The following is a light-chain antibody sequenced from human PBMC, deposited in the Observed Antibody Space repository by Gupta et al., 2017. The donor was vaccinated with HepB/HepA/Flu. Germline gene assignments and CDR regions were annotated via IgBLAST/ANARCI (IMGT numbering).Light chain of an antibody. CDR2: LGC. CDR1: QCRRQRNGYSY. Sequence: DIAMTQPPISLPVTPGEPSSISCSASQCRRQRNGYSYLDWYLQEPVQAPQLLIYLGCDRAFGVADRFSRSGSGTDFTLTIMRSDAEDVGVYYCRQGLQTPYSFHHGT. J-gene: IGKJ2*03. CDR3: RQGLQTPYS. V-gene: IGKV2-28*01.